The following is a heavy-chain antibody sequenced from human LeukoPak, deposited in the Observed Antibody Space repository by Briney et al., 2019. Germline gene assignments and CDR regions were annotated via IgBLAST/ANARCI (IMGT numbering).Heavy chain of an antibody. Sequence: GASVKVSCKASGHTFTSYDINWVRQATGQGLEWMGWMNPNSGNTAYAQKFQGRVTMTRNTSISTAYMELSRLRSDDTAVYYCARDLQTSSYGAGWWMGNFDYWGQGTLVTVSS. CDR1: GHTFTSYD. CDR3: ARDLQTSSYGAGWWMGNFDY. CDR2: MNPNSGNT. D-gene: IGHD2-8*02. V-gene: IGHV1-8*02. J-gene: IGHJ4*02.